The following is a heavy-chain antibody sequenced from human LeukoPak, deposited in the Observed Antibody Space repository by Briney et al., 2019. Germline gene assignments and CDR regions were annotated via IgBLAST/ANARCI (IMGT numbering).Heavy chain of an antibody. J-gene: IGHJ4*01. CDR1: GFTFSDYY. CDR3: ARAVYYSNYLGY. D-gene: IGHD3-10*01. CDR2: ISSSSSYT. Sequence: PGGSLRLSCAASGFTFSDYYMSWIRQAPGQGLEWVSYISSSSSYTNYADSVKGRFTISRDNAKNTLYLQMNSLRAEDTAMYYCARAVYYSNYLGYWGQGTLVTVSS. V-gene: IGHV3-11*06.